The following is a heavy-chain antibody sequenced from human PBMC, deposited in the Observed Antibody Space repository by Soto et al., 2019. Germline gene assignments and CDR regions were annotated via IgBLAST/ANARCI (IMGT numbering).Heavy chain of an antibody. J-gene: IGHJ4*02. CDR1: GFTFSSYN. CDR3: AKALGELSPESYDY. Sequence: QVQLVESGGGVVQPGRSLRLSCAVSGFTFSSYNMHWVRQAPGKGLEWVAFISYDGSNKYYGDSVKGRFTISRDNSKNTLYLHMNSLRVEDTAVYYCAKALGELSPESYDYWGQGTLVTVSS. D-gene: IGHD3-16*02. V-gene: IGHV3-30*18. CDR2: ISYDGSNK.